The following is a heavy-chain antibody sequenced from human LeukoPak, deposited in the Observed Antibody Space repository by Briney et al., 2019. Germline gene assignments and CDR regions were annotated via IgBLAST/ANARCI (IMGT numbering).Heavy chain of an antibody. CDR2: IFPSGGEI. J-gene: IGHJ4*02. CDR3: ATYRQVLLPFES. Sequence: GGSLRLSCAASGFTFSTFAMIWVRQPPGKGLEWVSSIFPSGGEIHYADSVRGRFTISRDNSKSTLSLQTNSLRAEDTAIYYCATYRQVLLPFESRGQGTLVTVSS. CDR1: GFTFSTFA. V-gene: IGHV3-23*01. D-gene: IGHD2-8*02.